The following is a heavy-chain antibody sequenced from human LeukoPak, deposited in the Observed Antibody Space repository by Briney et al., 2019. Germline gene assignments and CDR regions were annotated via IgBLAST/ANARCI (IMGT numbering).Heavy chain of an antibody. CDR2: ISSSSRYI. D-gene: IGHD7-27*01. V-gene: IGHV3-21*01. CDR1: GFIFSTYT. Sequence: GSLRLSCVTSGFIFSTYTMNWVRQAPGKGLEWVSSISSSSRYIYYADSVKGRFTISRDNAKNSLYLQMNSLRADDTAVYYCARDNWVDYWGRGTLVTVSS. CDR3: ARDNWVDY. J-gene: IGHJ4*02.